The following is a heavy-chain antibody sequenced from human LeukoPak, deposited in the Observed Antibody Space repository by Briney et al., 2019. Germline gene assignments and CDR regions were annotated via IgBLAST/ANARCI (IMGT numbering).Heavy chain of an antibody. Sequence: SETLSLTCTVSGGSISSYYWSWIRQPLVKGLEWIGYIYYSGSTNYNPSLKSRVTISVDTSKNQFSLKLSSVTAADTAVYYCAAGYYYDSSGYYRFDAFDIWGQGTMVTVSS. CDR1: GGSISSYY. D-gene: IGHD3-22*01. CDR3: AAGYYYDSSGYYRFDAFDI. CDR2: IYYSGST. J-gene: IGHJ3*02. V-gene: IGHV4-59*08.